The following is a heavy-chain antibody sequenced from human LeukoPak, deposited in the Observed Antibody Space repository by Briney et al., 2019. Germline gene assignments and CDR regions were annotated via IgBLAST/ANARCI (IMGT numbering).Heavy chain of an antibody. CDR3: AKDFWPTKTWQDY. CDR2: IWYDGSNK. J-gene: IGHJ4*02. V-gene: IGHV3-30*02. Sequence: PGGSLRLSCAASGLTFSNYGMHWVRQAPGKGLEWVAVIWYDGSNKYYADSVKGRFTISRDNSKNTLYLQMNSLRAEDTAVYYCAKDFWPTKTWQDYWGQGTLVTVSS. D-gene: IGHD2/OR15-2a*01. CDR1: GLTFSNYG.